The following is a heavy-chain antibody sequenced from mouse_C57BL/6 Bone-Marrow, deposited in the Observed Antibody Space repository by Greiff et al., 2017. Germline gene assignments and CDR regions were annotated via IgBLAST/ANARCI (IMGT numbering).Heavy chain of an antibody. CDR3: ARGGYGSSYDFDY. D-gene: IGHD1-1*01. J-gene: IGHJ2*01. V-gene: IGHV14-2*01. CDR1: GFNIKDYY. Sequence: EVKLVESGAELVKPGASVKLSCTASGFNIKDYYMHWVKQRTEQGLEWIGRIDPEDGETKYAPKFPGKATITADTSSNTAYLQLSSLTSEDTAVYYCARGGYGSSYDFDYWGQGTTLTVSS. CDR2: IDPEDGET.